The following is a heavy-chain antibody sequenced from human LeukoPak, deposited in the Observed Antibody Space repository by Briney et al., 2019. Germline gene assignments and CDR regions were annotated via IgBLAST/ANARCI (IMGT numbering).Heavy chain of an antibody. V-gene: IGHV7-4-1*02. D-gene: IGHD4-17*01. CDR3: ARSSDYGDQNDAFDI. CDR2: TNTNTGNP. CDR1: GYTFTSYA. J-gene: IGHJ3*02. Sequence: GASVKVSCKASGYTFTSYAMNWVRQAPGQGLEWMGWTNTNTGNPTYAQGFTGRFVFSLDTSVSTAYLQISSLKAEDTAVYYCARSSDYGDQNDAFDIWGQGTMVTVSS.